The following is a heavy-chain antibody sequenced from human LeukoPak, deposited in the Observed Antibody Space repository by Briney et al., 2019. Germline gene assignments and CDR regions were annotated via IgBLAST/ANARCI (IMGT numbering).Heavy chain of an antibody. Sequence: GGSLRLSCAASGFTFSSYAMSWVRQAPGKGLEWVSAISGSGGSTYYADSVKGRFTISRDNSKNTLYLQMNSLRAEDTAVYYCAKVAILGGGEPYYFDYWGQGTLVTVSS. V-gene: IGHV3-23*01. D-gene: IGHD3-3*01. CDR3: AKVAILGGGEPYYFDY. J-gene: IGHJ4*02. CDR2: ISGSGGST. CDR1: GFTFSSYA.